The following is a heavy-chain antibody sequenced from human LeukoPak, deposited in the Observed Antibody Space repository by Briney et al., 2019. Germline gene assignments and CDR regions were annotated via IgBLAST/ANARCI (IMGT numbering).Heavy chain of an antibody. CDR2: ISGSGGST. V-gene: IGHV3-23*01. D-gene: IGHD3-10*01. CDR1: GFTFSSYA. J-gene: IGHJ4*02. Sequence: GGSLRLSCAASGFTFSSYAMSWVRQAPGKGLEWVSAISGSGGSTHYADSVKGRFTISRDNSKNTLYLQMNSLRAEDTAVYYCADFGSGSYCFDYWGQGTLVTVSS. CDR3: ADFGSGSYCFDY.